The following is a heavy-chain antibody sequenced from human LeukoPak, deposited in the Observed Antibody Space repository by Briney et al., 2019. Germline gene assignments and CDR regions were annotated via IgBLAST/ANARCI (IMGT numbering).Heavy chain of an antibody. D-gene: IGHD6-19*01. CDR3: TRAQTVAGTGDFDY. CDR1: GLTFSSYE. CDR2: ISSIGSII. J-gene: IGHJ4*02. V-gene: IGHV3-48*03. Sequence: GGSLRLSCAASGLTFSSYEMNWVRKAPGKGLEWVSSISSIGSIIYSADPVKGRFTISRDNAREPLYMQLNSLRAEETAVYYCTRAQTVAGTGDFDYWSQGALVTVSS.